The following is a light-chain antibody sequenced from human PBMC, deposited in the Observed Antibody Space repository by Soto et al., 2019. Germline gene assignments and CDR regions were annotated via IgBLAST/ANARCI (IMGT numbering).Light chain of an antibody. Sequence: DIQMTQSPSTLSASVGDRVTITFRASQRISSWLAWYQQKPGKAPKRLIYDASSLESGVPSRFSVSRSGTEFTLTISSLQPEDFAVYFCHQFATSRTFGQGTKVDIK. CDR2: DAS. CDR3: HQFATSRT. CDR1: QRISSW. V-gene: IGKV1-5*01. J-gene: IGKJ1*01.